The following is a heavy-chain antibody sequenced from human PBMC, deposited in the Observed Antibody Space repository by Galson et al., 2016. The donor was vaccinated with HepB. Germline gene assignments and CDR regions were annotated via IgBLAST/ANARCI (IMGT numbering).Heavy chain of an antibody. V-gene: IGHV3-11*01. CDR3: ARGRGGSYFDF. D-gene: IGHD2-15*01. CDR2: ISSSGRPE. CDR1: GFDFGDFY. J-gene: IGHJ4*02. Sequence: SLRLSCAASGFDFGDFYMSWVRRAPGRGLEWVAHISSSGRPEYSADSVKGRFFVSRDNARNSLSLYMNGLRVEDTAVYYCARGRGGSYFDFWGQGVLVTVSS.